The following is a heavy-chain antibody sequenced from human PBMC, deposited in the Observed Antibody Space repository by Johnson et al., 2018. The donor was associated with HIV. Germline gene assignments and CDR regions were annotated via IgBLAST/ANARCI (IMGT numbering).Heavy chain of an antibody. D-gene: IGHD3-22*01. Sequence: VQVVESGGGVVQPGRSLRLSCAASGFTFSSYGMHWVRQAPGKGLEWVSAISGSGGSTYYADSVKGRFTISRDNSKNTAYLQMNSLKTDDTAVYYCTRTDDTYNYDSGGYVDAFDIWGQGTMVTVSS. V-gene: IGHV3-23*04. CDR1: GFTFSSYG. J-gene: IGHJ3*02. CDR3: TRTDDTYNYDSGGYVDAFDI. CDR2: ISGSGGST.